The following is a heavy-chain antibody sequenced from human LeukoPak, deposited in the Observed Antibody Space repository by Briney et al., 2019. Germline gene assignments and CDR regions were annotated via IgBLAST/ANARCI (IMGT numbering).Heavy chain of an antibody. V-gene: IGHV3-30*03. D-gene: IGHD2-21*02. CDR3: GRVYCGGNCYSPPLPDY. J-gene: IGHJ4*02. Sequence: PGRSLRLSCAASGFTFSTYDMHWVRQAPGKGLEWVAIISYDGSDKYYADSVKGRFTISRDNSKNTLYLQMNSLRAEDTAVYYCGRVYCGGNCYSPPLPDYWGQGTLVTVSA. CDR1: GFTFSTYD. CDR2: ISYDGSDK.